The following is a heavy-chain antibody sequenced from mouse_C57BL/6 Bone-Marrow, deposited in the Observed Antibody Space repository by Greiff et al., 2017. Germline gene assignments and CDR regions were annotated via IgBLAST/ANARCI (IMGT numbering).Heavy chain of an antibody. Sequence: QVQLQQSGPELVKPGASVKLSCKASGYTFTRYDINWVKQRPGQGLEWIGWIYPRDGSNKYNEKFTGKATLTVDTSSSTAYMELHSLTSEDSAVYFCARLEFDGSSGDWYIDVWGTGTTVTVSS. D-gene: IGHD1-1*01. CDR3: ARLEFDGSSGDWYIDV. CDR2: IYPRDGSN. V-gene: IGHV1-85*01. CDR1: GYTFTRYD. J-gene: IGHJ1*03.